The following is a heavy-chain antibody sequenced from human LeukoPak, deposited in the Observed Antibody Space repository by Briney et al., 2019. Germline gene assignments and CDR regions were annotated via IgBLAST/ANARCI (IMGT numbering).Heavy chain of an antibody. D-gene: IGHD3-10*01. CDR2: ISSSFSTI. CDR1: GFTFSDYY. Sequence: GGSLRLSCAASGFTFSDYYMSWIRQAPGKGLEWPSYISSSFSTIYYADSVKGRFTISRDNAKNSLYLQMNNLRAEDTAVYYCARDPQNMVRGTYFDYWGQGALVTVSS. CDR3: ARDPQNMVRGTYFDY. J-gene: IGHJ4*02. V-gene: IGHV3-11*04.